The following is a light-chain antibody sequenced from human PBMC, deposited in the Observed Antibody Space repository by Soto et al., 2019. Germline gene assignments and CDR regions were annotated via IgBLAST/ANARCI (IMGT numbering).Light chain of an antibody. CDR3: QQYGSSPPSVT. Sequence: IVLTQSPGTLSLSPGDRATLYCRASQSVGSNYFAWYQQKPGQAPRLLLYGPSRRATGIPARFSGSGSGTDFTLTISRLEPEDFAVYYCQQYGSSPPSVTFGQGTRLEI. V-gene: IGKV3-20*01. CDR1: QSVGSNY. CDR2: GPS. J-gene: IGKJ5*01.